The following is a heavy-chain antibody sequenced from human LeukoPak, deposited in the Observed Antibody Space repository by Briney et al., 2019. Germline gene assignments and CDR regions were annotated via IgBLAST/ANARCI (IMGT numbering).Heavy chain of an antibody. CDR3: ARDEYCNSTSCYMD. Sequence: SVKVSCKASGGTFSSYAISWVRQAPGQGLEWMGRIIPILGIANYAQKFQGRVTITTDESTSTTYMELSSLRSEDTAVYYCARDEYCNSTSCYMDWGQGTLVTVSS. CDR2: IIPILGIA. J-gene: IGHJ4*02. D-gene: IGHD2-2*02. CDR1: GGTFSSYA. V-gene: IGHV1-69*04.